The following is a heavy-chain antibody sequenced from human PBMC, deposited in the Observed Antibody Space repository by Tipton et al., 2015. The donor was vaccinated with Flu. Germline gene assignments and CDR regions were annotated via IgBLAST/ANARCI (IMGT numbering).Heavy chain of an antibody. V-gene: IGHV4-61*02. Sequence: TLSLTCIVSGGSISSGSYFWSWIRQPAGKGLQWIGRIYTNGRTNYNPSLESRVSISADTSKNEFSLSLSSVTAADTAMYYCARYRGSNARGEWNDAFDIWGQGTMVSVSS. CDR3: ARYRGSNARGEWNDAFDI. CDR2: IYTNGRT. J-gene: IGHJ3*02. D-gene: IGHD1-26*01. CDR1: GGSISSGSYF.